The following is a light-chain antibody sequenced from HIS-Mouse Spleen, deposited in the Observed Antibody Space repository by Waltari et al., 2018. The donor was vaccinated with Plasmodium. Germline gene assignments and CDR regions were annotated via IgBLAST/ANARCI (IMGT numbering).Light chain of an antibody. CDR2: EVS. Sequence: QSALTQPPSASGSPGPSVPIPCPGTSSDVGGYHYVPWYQQHPGKAPKLMIYEVSKRPSGVPDRFSGSKSGNTASLTVSGLQAEDEADYYCSSYAGSNNLVFGGGTKLTVL. CDR1: SSDVGGYHY. CDR3: SSYAGSNNLV. J-gene: IGLJ2*01. V-gene: IGLV2-8*01.